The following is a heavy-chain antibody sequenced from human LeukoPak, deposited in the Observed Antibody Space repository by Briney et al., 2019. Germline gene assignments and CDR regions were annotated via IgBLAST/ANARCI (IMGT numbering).Heavy chain of an antibody. Sequence: GESLKLSCKGSGYSFNNFWIAWARQTPGRGLEWMGLVYPGDSDTQYNPSFEGQVTVSADKSVSTAYLHLSSLKASDSGIYYCARQYDLLAGPYYFDYWGQGTLVTVSS. CDR3: ARQYDLLAGPYYFDY. V-gene: IGHV5-51*01. CDR2: VYPGDSDT. D-gene: IGHD3/OR15-3a*01. CDR1: GYSFNNFW. J-gene: IGHJ4*01.